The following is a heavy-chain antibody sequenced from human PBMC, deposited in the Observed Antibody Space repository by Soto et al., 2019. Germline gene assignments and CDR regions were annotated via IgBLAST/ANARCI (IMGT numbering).Heavy chain of an antibody. CDR3: ARGGGNAASTNDF. CDR1: VGSFSYFY. CDR2: INRDGGT. D-gene: IGHD3-16*01. V-gene: IGHV4-34*01. Sequence: QVQLQQWGAGLLKPSETLSLNCTLRVGSFSYFYWSWVRQPPGKGLEWIGEINRDGGTNFNPSLRSRVTISIDTSKSQFFLKLASVTAADTAMYYCARGGGNAASTNDFWAQGTLVTVSA. J-gene: IGHJ4*02.